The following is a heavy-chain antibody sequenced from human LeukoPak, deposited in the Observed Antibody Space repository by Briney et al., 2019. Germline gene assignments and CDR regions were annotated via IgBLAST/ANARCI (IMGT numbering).Heavy chain of an antibody. CDR2: ISFSVNTK. V-gene: IGHV3-48*01. J-gene: IGHJ4*02. CDR3: AKDLLRFLEWLSSFDY. Sequence: PGGSLRLSCAASGFTFSDYSMNWVRQAPGKGLEWVSYISFSVNTKYYGDSVKGRFTISRDNSKNTLYLQMNSLRAEDTAVYYCAKDLLRFLEWLSSFDYWGQGTLVTVSS. CDR1: GFTFSDYS. D-gene: IGHD3-3*01.